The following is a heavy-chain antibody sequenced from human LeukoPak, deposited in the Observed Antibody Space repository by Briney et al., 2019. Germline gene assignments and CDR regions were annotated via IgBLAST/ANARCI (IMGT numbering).Heavy chain of an antibody. CDR1: GFTFSNYW. CDR3: ASRAGKPGNTPWCFDY. Sequence: GGSLRLSCAASGFTFSNYWMTWVRQAPGKGPEWVANIKQDGSERNYVDSVMGRFTIARDNTKNSLYLQMTSLRGEDTAVYYCASRAGKPGNTPWCFDYWGQGALVTVSS. J-gene: IGHJ4*02. V-gene: IGHV3-7*01. D-gene: IGHD1-7*01. CDR2: IKQDGSER.